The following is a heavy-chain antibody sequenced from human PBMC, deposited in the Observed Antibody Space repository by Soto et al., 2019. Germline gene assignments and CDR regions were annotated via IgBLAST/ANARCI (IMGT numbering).Heavy chain of an antibody. J-gene: IGHJ5*02. Sequence: ASVKVSFKACGYTFTSYYMHWLRQAPGQGLEWMGIINPSGGSTSYAQKFQGRVTMTRDTSTSTVYMELSSLRSEDTAVYYCARAVSAAGTENWFDPWGQGTLVTVSS. CDR2: INPSGGST. V-gene: IGHV1-46*01. D-gene: IGHD6-13*01. CDR1: GYTFTSYY. CDR3: ARAVSAAGTENWFDP.